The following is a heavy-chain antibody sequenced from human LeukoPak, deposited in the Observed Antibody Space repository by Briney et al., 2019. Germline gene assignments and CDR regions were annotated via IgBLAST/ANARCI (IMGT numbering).Heavy chain of an antibody. Sequence: GASVKVSCKASGGTFSSYAISWVRQAPGQGLEWMGGIIPIFGTANYAQKFQGRVTITADESTSTAYMELSSLRSEDTAVYYCARDLDWNDVHNWFDPGAREPWSPSPQ. CDR3: ARDLDWNDVHNWFDP. V-gene: IGHV1-69*13. CDR2: IIPIFGTA. D-gene: IGHD1-1*01. J-gene: IGHJ5*02. CDR1: GGTFSSYA.